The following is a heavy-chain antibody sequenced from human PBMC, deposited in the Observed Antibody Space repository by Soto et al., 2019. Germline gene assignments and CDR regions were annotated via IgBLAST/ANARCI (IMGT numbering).Heavy chain of an antibody. V-gene: IGHV3-30*18. CDR3: AKRLGYIWGRYPGQHDAFDI. CDR1: GFTFSSYG. CDR2: ISYDGSNK. D-gene: IGHD3-16*02. Sequence: QVQLVESGGGVVQPGRSLRLSCAASGFTFSSYGMHWVRQAPGKGLEWVAVISYDGSNKYYADSVKGRFTISRDNSKNKLHPKMKNLRAEDTAGYCCAKRLGYIWGRYPGQHDAFDIWGKGTMVTVSS. J-gene: IGHJ3*02.